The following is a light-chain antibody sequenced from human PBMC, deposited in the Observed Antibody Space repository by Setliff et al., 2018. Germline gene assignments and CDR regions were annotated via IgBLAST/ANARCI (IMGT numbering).Light chain of an antibody. CDR2: DVS. Sequence: QSALTQPASMSGSPGQSITISCTGTSSDIGAYTYVSWYQQHPGKAPKLLISDVSYRPSGVSHRFSGSKSGNTASLTISWLQAEDEADYYCSSYTTSSPRVFGGGTKGTVL. J-gene: IGLJ2*01. CDR1: SSDIGAYTY. CDR3: SSYTTSSPRV. V-gene: IGLV2-14*03.